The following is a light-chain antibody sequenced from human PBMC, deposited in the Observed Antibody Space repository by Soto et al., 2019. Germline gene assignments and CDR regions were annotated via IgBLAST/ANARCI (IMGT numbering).Light chain of an antibody. CDR1: SSDVGGYNY. J-gene: IGLJ1*01. V-gene: IGLV2-14*01. CDR2: EVS. CDR3: SSYTSSSTLLYV. Sequence: SVLAQPRSVSGSPGQSVSISCTGTSSDVGGYNYVSWYQQHPGKAPKLMLHEVSNRPSGVSNRFSGSQTGNTASLTISGLQAEDEADYYCSSYTSSSTLLYVVGPGTKVTVL.